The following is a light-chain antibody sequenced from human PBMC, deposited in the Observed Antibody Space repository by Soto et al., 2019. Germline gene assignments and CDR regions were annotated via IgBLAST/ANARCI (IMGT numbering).Light chain of an antibody. J-gene: IGKJ1*01. V-gene: IGKV1-5*01. CDR2: DAT. CDR1: QNINRW. CDR3: QQYNDYSTWT. Sequence: DIQMTQSPSTLSASVGDRVTITCRASQNINRWLAWYQQKPGKAPKVLIWDATTLHRGVSSRFSGSGFGTEFTLTISSLQPDDFATYYCQQYNDYSTWTFGQGTKVDIK.